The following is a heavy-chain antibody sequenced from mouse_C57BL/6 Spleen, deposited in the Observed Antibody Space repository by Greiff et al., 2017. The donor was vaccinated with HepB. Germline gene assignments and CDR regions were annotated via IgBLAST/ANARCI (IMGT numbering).Heavy chain of an antibody. CDR2: IWSDGST. J-gene: IGHJ4*01. CDR3: ARHLDLLRYAMDY. CDR1: GFSLTSYG. D-gene: IGHD2-1*01. V-gene: IGHV2-6-1*01. Sequence: QVQLQQSGPGLVAPSQSLSITCTVSGFSLTSYGVHWVRQPPGKGLEWLVVIWSDGSTTYNSALKSRLSISKDNSKSQVFLKMNSLQTDDTAMYYCARHLDLLRYAMDYWGQGTSVTVSS.